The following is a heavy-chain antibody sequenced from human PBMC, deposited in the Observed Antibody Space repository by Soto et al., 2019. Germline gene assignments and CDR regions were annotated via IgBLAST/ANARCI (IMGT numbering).Heavy chain of an antibody. D-gene: IGHD5-12*01. CDR2: ISYLGGHE. Sequence: GGSLRLSCAASGFTFSSYAMHWVRQAPGEGLQWVASISYLGGHERYSDSVKGRFAISRDTSKNTLYLQMDSLRVGDTAVFYCARGPYDNDAFDVWGQGTMVTVSS. V-gene: IGHV3-33*05. CDR1: GFTFSSYA. CDR3: ARGPYDNDAFDV. J-gene: IGHJ3*01.